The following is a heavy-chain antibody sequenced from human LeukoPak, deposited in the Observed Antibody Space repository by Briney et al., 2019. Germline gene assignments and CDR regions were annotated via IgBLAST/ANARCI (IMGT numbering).Heavy chain of an antibody. V-gene: IGHV3-43D*03. D-gene: IGHD4-17*01. CDR1: GFIFDAYA. J-gene: IGHJ6*03. CDR3: TKDSSYGARSYSYYYMDV. CDR2: ISWDGVRT. Sequence: GGSLRLSCAASGFIFDAYAMHWARQSPGKGLEWVSLISWDGVRTYYADSVRGRFTISRDNAKSSLYLQMKSLRPEDSALYYCTKDSSYGARSYSYYYMDVWGKGTTVTVSS.